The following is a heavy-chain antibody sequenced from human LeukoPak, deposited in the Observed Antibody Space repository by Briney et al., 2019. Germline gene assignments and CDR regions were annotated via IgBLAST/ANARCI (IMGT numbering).Heavy chain of an antibody. D-gene: IGHD6-19*01. CDR3: ARYGGSGWVIDN. CDR1: GGSISSYY. J-gene: IGHJ4*02. Sequence: SQTLSLTCTVSGGSISSYYWTWIRQPPGKGLEWGGYIYYTGATSYNPSLKSRVTISVDTSKKQFSLKLTSVTAADTAVYYCARYGGSGWVIDNWGQGTLVTVSS. V-gene: IGHV4-59*08. CDR2: IYYTGAT.